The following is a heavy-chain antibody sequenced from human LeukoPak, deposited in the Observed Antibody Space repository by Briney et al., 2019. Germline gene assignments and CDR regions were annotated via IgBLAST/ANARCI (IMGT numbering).Heavy chain of an antibody. V-gene: IGHV3-23*01. CDR1: GFTFSSYA. CDR2: IRDSGSST. D-gene: IGHD1-26*01. Sequence: GGALRLSCAASGFTFSSYAMSWVRQAPGKGLEWVSAIRDSGSSTHYADSVKGRFTTSRDDSKNTLFLQMNSLRAEDTAIYYCAKYGPQDSGSSHFDYWGQGALVTVSS. CDR3: AKYGPQDSGSSHFDY. J-gene: IGHJ4*02.